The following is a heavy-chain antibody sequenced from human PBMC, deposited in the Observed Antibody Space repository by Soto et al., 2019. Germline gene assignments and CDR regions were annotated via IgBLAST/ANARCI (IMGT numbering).Heavy chain of an antibody. D-gene: IGHD3-10*01. CDR2: INPNSGGT. J-gene: IGHJ4*02. Sequence: ASVKVSFKASGYTFTGYYMHWLRQAPGQGLEWMGWINPNSGGTNYAQKFQGRVTMTRDTSISTAYMELSRLRSDDTAVYYCARGGAMVRGVIDYFDYWGQGTLVTVSS. CDR1: GYTFTGYY. CDR3: ARGGAMVRGVIDYFDY. V-gene: IGHV1-2*02.